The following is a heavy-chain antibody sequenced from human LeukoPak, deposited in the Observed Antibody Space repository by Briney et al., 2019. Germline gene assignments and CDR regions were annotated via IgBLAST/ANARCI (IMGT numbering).Heavy chain of an antibody. J-gene: IGHJ4*02. CDR2: INHSGST. CDR3: ARARLPYSSSWHFDY. V-gene: IGHV4-34*01. D-gene: IGHD6-13*01. CDR1: GGSFSGYY. Sequence: PSETLSLTCAVYGGSFSGYYWSWIRQPPGKGLEWIGEINHSGSTNYNPSLKSRVTISVDTSKNQFSLKLSSVTAADTAVYYCARARLPYSSSWHFDYWGQGTLVTVSS.